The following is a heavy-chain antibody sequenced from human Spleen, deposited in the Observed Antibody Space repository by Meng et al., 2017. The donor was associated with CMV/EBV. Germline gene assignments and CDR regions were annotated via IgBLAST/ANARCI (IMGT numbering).Heavy chain of an antibody. CDR3: AKAFSSSWYREYYDY. CDR1: GFTFSSYA. CDR2: IYSGGSST. D-gene: IGHD6-13*01. V-gene: IGHV3-23*03. J-gene: IGHJ4*02. Sequence: GGSLRLSCAASGFTFSSYAMSWVRQAPGKGLEWVSVIYSGGSSTYYADSVKGRFTISRDNSKNTLYLQMNSLRVEDTAVYYCAKAFSSSWYREYYDYWGQGTLVTVSS.